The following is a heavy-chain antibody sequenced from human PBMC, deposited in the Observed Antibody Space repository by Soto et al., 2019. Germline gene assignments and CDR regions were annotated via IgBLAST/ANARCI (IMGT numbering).Heavy chain of an antibody. CDR1: GGSISSYY. Sequence: TLSLTCTVSGGSISSYYWSWIRQPPGKGLEWIGYIYYSGSTNYNPSLKSRVTISVDTSKNQFSLKLSSVTAADTAVYYCARRYGSAFDIWGQGTMVTVSS. V-gene: IGHV4-59*01. CDR3: ARRYGSAFDI. CDR2: IYYSGST. J-gene: IGHJ3*02. D-gene: IGHD3-10*01.